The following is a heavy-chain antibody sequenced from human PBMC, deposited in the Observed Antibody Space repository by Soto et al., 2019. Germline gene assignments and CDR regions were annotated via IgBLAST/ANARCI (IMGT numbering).Heavy chain of an antibody. CDR1: GYTFTSYD. J-gene: IGHJ6*03. V-gene: IGHV1-8*01. D-gene: IGHD2-2*01. CDR3: AIKYCSSTSCYEGYYYMDV. Sequence: QVQLVQSGAEVKKPGASVKVSCKASGYTFTSYDINWVRQATGQGLEWMVWMNPNSGNTGYAQKFQGRVTMTRNTSISTAYMELSSLRSEDTAVYYCAIKYCSSTSCYEGYYYMDVWGKGTTVTVSS. CDR2: MNPNSGNT.